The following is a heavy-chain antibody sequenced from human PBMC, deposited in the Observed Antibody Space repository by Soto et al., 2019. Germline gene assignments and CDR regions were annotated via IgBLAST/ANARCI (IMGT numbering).Heavy chain of an antibody. CDR1: GFTFDDYA. CDR2: ISWNSGSI. V-gene: IGHV3-9*01. J-gene: IGHJ6*02. CDR3: AKDIGGSRPLYYYYYYGMDV. D-gene: IGHD6-13*01. Sequence: PGGSLRLSCAASGFTFDDYAMHWVRQAPGKGLEWVSGISWNSGSIGYADSVKGRFTISRDNAKNSLYLQMNSLRAEDTALYYCAKDIGGSRPLYYYYYYGMDVWGQGTTVTVSS.